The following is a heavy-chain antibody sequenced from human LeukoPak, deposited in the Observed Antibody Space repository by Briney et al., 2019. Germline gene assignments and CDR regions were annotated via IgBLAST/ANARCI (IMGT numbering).Heavy chain of an antibody. Sequence: ESGPALVKPTQTLTLTCTFSGFSLSTGGMCVSWIRQPPGKALEWLARIDWDDDKYYNTSLKTRLTISKDTSKNQVVLTMTNMDPVDTATYYCARISGGSSFPYFDYWGQGTLVTVSS. CDR2: IDWDDDK. J-gene: IGHJ4*02. V-gene: IGHV2-70*11. CDR1: GFSLSTGGMC. D-gene: IGHD2-15*01. CDR3: ARISGGSSFPYFDY.